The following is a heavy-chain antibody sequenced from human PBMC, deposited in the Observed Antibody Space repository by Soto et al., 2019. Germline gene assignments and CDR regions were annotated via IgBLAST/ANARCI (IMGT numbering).Heavy chain of an antibody. J-gene: IGHJ4*02. CDR3: ARARGYCISTSCYQGTAYFDY. Sequence: GASVKVSCKASGYTFTGYYMHWVRQAPGQGLEWMGWINPNSGGTNYAQKFQGWVTMTRDTSISTAYMELSRLRSDDTAVYYCARARGYCISTSCYQGTAYFDYWGQGTLVTVSS. D-gene: IGHD2-2*01. CDR2: INPNSGGT. CDR1: GYTFTGYY. V-gene: IGHV1-2*04.